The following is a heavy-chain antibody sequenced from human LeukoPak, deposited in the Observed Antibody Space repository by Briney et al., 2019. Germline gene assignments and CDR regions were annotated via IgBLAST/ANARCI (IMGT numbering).Heavy chain of an antibody. CDR3: ARGENYYDSTGYHDFYHY. Sequence: SETLSLTCTVSGGSIKSHYWNWIRQPPGKGLEWIGYIYYSGSTNYNPSLRSRVTISVDTSKNQFSLQLSSVTAADTAVYYCARGENYYDSTGYHDFYHYWGQGTLVTVSS. CDR1: GGSIKSHY. V-gene: IGHV4-59*11. D-gene: IGHD3-22*01. J-gene: IGHJ4*02. CDR2: IYYSGST.